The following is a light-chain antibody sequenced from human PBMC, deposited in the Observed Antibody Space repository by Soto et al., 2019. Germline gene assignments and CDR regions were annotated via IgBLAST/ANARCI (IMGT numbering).Light chain of an antibody. Sequence: DIHMTQSPSTRSGSVLDRVRTGVLASQNISTWLAWYQQKPGKAPKLLIYMASSLQSGVPSRFSGSGSGTEFTLTISSLQPDDFATYYCQQYNSYPWTFGQGTKVDI. CDR3: QQYNSYPWT. CDR1: QNISTW. CDR2: MAS. V-gene: IGKV1-5*03. J-gene: IGKJ1*01.